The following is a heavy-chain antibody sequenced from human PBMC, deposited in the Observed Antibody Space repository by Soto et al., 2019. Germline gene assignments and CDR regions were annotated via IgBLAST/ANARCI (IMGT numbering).Heavy chain of an antibody. Sequence: LSLTCAVSGYSISSGYYCGWVRQPPGKGLEWLGSMFHSGKTYYNPSLKSRLTISVDTSKNQFSLKLNSVTAADTAVYYCARGHIVVVPTVGWFDPWGQGTLVTVSS. CDR3: ARGHIVVVPTVGWFDP. V-gene: IGHV4-38-2*01. CDR2: MFHSGKT. CDR1: GYSISSGYY. J-gene: IGHJ5*02. D-gene: IGHD2-2*01.